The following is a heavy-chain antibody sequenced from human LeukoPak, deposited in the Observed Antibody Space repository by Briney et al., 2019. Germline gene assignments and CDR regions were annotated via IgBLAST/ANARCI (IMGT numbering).Heavy chain of an antibody. J-gene: IGHJ4*02. CDR2: INTYLGHT. CDR3: ARNFTGGYCSGASCYSGLGY. Sequence: ASVKVSCKASGYSLSNYGITWVRQAPGQGLEWMGWINTYLGHTNYAQNLQGRVTVTTDTSTNTAYMELRSLRSDDTAMYYCARNFTGGYCSGASCYSGLGYWGQGTLVTVS. CDR1: GYSLSNYG. V-gene: IGHV1-18*01. D-gene: IGHD2-15*01.